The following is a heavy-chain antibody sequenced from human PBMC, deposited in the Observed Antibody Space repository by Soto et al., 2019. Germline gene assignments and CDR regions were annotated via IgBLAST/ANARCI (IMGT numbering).Heavy chain of an antibody. Sequence: PGGSLRLSCAASGFTFSSYSMSWVRQAPGKGLEWVSAISGSGGSTYYADSVKGRFTISRDNSKNTLSLQMNSLRAEDTAVYYCAKLDDANGVLANFVYWGQGTLVNVSS. D-gene: IGHD3-16*02. CDR2: ISGSGGST. J-gene: IGHJ4*02. CDR3: AKLDDANGVLANFVY. V-gene: IGHV3-23*01. CDR1: GFTFSSYS.